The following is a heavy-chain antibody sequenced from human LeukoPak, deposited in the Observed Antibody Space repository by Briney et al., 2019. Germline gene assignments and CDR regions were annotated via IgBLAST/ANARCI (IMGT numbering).Heavy chain of an antibody. CDR2: IYYSGT. V-gene: IGHV4-39*07. D-gene: IGHD3-9*01. J-gene: IGHJ4*02. CDR3: ARVDILTGYYFFDS. Sequence: SETLSLTCTVSGGSISSRSYHWGWIRQPPGKGLEWIGNIYYSGTYYNPSLKSRVTVSVDTSKNQFSLKLSSVTAADTAVYYCARVDILTGYYFFDSWGQGTLVTVSS. CDR1: GGSISSRSYH.